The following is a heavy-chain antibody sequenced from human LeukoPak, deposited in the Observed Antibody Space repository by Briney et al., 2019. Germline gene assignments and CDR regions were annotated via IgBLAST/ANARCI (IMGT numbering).Heavy chain of an antibody. CDR1: GRSISSYY. D-gene: IGHD2-15*01. J-gene: IGHJ4*02. CDR2: SYYSVST. Sequence: PAATLSLTCTVSGRSISSYYWRWIRQPPGKGLVWLEYSYYSVSTNYNPSLKSRVTISVDTSKNQLSLKLSSVTAADTAVYYCASTDCSGGSGYHDYWGQGTLVTVSS. V-gene: IGHV4-59*08. CDR3: ASTDCSGGSGYHDY.